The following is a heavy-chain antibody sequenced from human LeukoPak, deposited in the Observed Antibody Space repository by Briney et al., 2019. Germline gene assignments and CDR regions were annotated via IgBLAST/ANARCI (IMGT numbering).Heavy chain of an antibody. CDR1: GFTFSISS. CDR2: ISSSRGYI. V-gene: IGHV3-21*01. D-gene: IGHD3-22*01. Sequence: GGSLRLSCAASGFTFSISSMNWVRQAPGKGLEWVSSISSSRGYIYYADSVKGRFTISRHNANNSLYLQINSLRAEDTAVYYCARPLVYYDSSGYYPLDYWGEGTLVTLSS. CDR3: ARPLVYYDSSGYYPLDY. J-gene: IGHJ4*02.